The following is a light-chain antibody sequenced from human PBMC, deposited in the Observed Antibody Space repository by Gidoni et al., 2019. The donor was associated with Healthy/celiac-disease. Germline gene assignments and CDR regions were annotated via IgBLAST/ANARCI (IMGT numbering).Light chain of an antibody. CDR3: KQYNRYSQT. J-gene: IGKJ1*01. CDR2: KAS. V-gene: IGKV1-5*03. CDR1: QRSSSW. Sequence: DIQMTQSPSTLSASVGDRVTITCRASQRSSSWLAWYQQKPGKAPKLLIYKASSLDSGVPSRFSGSGSGTEFTLTISRLEAEDFATYYCKQYNRYSQTFGQGTKVEIK.